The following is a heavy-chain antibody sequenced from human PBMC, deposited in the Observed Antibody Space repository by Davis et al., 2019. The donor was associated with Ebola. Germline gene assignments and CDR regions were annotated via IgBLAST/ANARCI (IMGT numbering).Heavy chain of an antibody. D-gene: IGHD1-26*01. CDR2: INPNSGGT. J-gene: IGHJ4*02. V-gene: IGHV1-2*06. CDR1: GYTFSGNY. Sequence: ASVKVSCKASGYTFSGNYIQWVRQAPGQGLEWMGRINPNSGGTNYAQKFQGRVTMTTDTSTSTAYMELRSLRSDDTAVYYCARDGYSGSYGYWGQGTLVTVSS. CDR3: ARDGYSGSYGY.